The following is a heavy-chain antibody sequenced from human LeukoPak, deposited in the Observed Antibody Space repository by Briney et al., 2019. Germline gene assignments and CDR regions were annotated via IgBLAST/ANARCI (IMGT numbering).Heavy chain of an antibody. J-gene: IGHJ6*03. CDR1: GFTFSSYE. V-gene: IGHV3-48*03. CDR3: ARDYSSSWTPYYYYYYYMDV. Sequence: GGSLRLSCAASGFTFSSYEMNWVRQAPGKGLEWVSYISSSGSTIYYADSVKGRFTISRDNAKNSLYLQMNSLRAEDTAVYYCARDYSSSWTPYYYYYYYMDVWGKGTTVTISS. D-gene: IGHD6-13*01. CDR2: ISSSGSTI.